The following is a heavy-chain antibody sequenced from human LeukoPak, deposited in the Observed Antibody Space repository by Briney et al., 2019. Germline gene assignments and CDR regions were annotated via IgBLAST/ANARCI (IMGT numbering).Heavy chain of an antibody. Sequence: ASVKVSCKASGYMFTWYGISWVRQAPGQGLEWMGRINTNNGKTDYAQKLQGRVTMTTDTTTSTAYMELKSLTSDDTAVYYCATVVVISTGIDNYYYMDVWGTGTTVAISS. CDR2: INTNNGKT. J-gene: IGHJ6*03. V-gene: IGHV1-18*01. D-gene: IGHD2-15*01. CDR3: ATVVVISTGIDNYYYMDV. CDR1: GYMFTWYG.